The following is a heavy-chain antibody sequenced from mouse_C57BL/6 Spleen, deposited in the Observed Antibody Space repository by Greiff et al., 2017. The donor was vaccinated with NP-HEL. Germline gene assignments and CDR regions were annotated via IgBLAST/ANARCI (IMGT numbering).Heavy chain of an antibody. CDR2: INYDGSST. CDR1: GFTFSDYY. Sequence: EVHLVESEGGLVQPGSSMKLSCTASGFTFSDYYMAWVRQVPEKGLEWVANINYDGSSTYYLDSLKSRFIISRDNAKNILYLQMSSLKSEDTATYYCARDITVVATDNWYFDVWGTGTTVTVSS. J-gene: IGHJ1*03. CDR3: ARDITVVATDNWYFDV. D-gene: IGHD1-1*01. V-gene: IGHV5-16*01.